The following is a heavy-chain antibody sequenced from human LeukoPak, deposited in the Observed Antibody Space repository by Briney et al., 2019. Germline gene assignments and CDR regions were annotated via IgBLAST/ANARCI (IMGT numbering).Heavy chain of an antibody. CDR3: ARDPGRGDIVAGPP. J-gene: IGHJ5*02. D-gene: IGHD2-2*01. CDR1: GFTFSSYC. Sequence: PGGSLRLSCAASGFTFSSYCMSWVRQAPGKGLEWVSYIRSSSSTIYYVDSVKGRFTISRDNSKNSLYLQMNSLRAEDTAVYYCARDPGRGDIVAGPPGDQGTLVSVST. V-gene: IGHV3-48*04. CDR2: IRSSSSTI.